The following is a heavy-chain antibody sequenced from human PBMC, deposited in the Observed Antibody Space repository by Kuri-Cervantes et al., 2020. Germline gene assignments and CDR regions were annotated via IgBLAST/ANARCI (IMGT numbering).Heavy chain of an antibody. CDR1: GDSVSSNSAA. CDR3: ASGALRIPDY. CDR2: TYYRSKWYN. V-gene: IGHV6-1*01. Sequence: SCAISGDSVSSNSAAWNWIRQSPSRGLEWLGRTYYRSKWYNDYAVSVKSRITINPDTSKNQFSLKLSSVTAADTAVYYCASGALRIPDYWGQGTLVTVSS. J-gene: IGHJ4*02. D-gene: IGHD2-21*01.